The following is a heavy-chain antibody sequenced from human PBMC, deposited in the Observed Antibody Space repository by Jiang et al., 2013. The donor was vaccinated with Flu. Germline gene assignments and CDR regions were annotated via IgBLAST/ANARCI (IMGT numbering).Heavy chain of an antibody. CDR1: GFTFSSYE. V-gene: IGHV3-48*03. CDR2: ISSSGSTI. J-gene: IGHJ6*04. D-gene: IGHD6-13*01. Sequence: LSCAASGFTFSSYEMNWVRQAPGKGLEWVSYISSSGSTIYYADSVKGRFTISRDNAKNSLYLQMNSLRAEDTAVYYCARGGAGSSWYLYYYYGMDVWGKGTTVTVSS. CDR3: ARGGAGSSWYLYYYYGMDV.